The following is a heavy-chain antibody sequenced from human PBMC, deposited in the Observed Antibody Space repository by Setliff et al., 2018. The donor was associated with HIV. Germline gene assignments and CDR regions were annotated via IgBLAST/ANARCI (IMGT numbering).Heavy chain of an antibody. J-gene: IGHJ5*02. CDR3: ARDEGMTTRRGRFDP. CDR2: IIPIFSKT. V-gene: IGHV1-69*13. D-gene: IGHD4-4*01. CDR1: GGTFSKDA. Sequence: VASVKVSCKASGGTFSKDAINWVREAPGQGREWMGGIIPIFSKTPYAQKFQGRVTITADDATSTVYMELSSLKSEDTAMDYCARDEGMTTRRGRFDPWGQGTLVTVSS.